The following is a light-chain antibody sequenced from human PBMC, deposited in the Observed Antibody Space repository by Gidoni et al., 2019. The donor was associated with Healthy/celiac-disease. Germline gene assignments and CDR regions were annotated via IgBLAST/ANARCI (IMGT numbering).Light chain of an antibody. Sequence: DIQMTQSPSSLSASVGDRVNITCRASQSISSYLNWYQQKPEKAPKLLIYAASSLQSGVPSRFSCRGSGTDYSLTIISLQPEDFSTYYCQQSYSTPPTFGQGTKVEIK. CDR1: QSISSY. J-gene: IGKJ1*01. CDR2: AAS. CDR3: QQSYSTPPT. V-gene: IGKV1-39*01.